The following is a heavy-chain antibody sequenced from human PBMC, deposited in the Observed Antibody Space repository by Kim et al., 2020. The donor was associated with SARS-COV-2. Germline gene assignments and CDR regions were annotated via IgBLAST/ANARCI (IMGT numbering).Heavy chain of an antibody. CDR1: GFTFTDRY. J-gene: IGHJ5*02. D-gene: IGHD3-10*01. CDR3: AMIPGRSASGGP. V-gene: IGHV3-72*01. Sequence: GGSLRLSCAASGFTFTDRYMDWVRQAPGKGLEWVGRIRNKANSYTTEYAASVKGRFTMSRDDSENSLYLQMNSLKTEDTALYFCAMIPGRSASGGPWGQG. CDR2: IRNKANSYTT.